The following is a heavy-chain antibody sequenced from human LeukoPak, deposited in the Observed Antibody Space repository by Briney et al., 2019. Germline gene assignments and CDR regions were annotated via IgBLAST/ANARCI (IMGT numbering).Heavy chain of an antibody. V-gene: IGHV4-4*08. CDR2: IYSNGIT. CDR1: GGSIFSYY. CDR3: ARRAYYDTSGYYPASGYFDL. J-gene: IGHJ2*01. Sequence: SETLSLTCTVSGGSIFSYYFNWIRQPPGKGLEWIGYIYSNGITNYNPALRSRGTISIATSKNPFSLRLRSVTAAYTAIYYCARRAYYDTSGYYPASGYFDLWGRGTLVTVSS. D-gene: IGHD3-22*01.